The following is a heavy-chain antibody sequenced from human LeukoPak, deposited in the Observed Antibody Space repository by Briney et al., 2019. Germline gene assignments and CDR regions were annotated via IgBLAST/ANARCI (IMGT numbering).Heavy chain of an antibody. CDR3: AADPPVPAGGDY. D-gene: IGHD1-1*01. J-gene: IGHJ4*02. CDR1: GFTFTSSA. Sequence: GASVKVSCKASGFTFTSSAVQWVRQARGQRLEWIGWIVVGSGNTNYAQKFQERVTITGDMSTSTAYMELSSLRSEDTAVYYCAADPPVPAGGDYWGQGTLVTVSS. CDR2: IVVGSGNT. V-gene: IGHV1-58*01.